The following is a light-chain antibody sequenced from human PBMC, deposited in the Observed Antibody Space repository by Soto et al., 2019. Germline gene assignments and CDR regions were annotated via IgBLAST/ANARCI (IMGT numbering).Light chain of an antibody. CDR1: QSVYSS. V-gene: IGKV3-15*01. J-gene: IGKJ5*01. CDR3: QQYNNWPPIT. Sequence: EIVMTQSPAPLSVSPGERATLFCRASQSVYSSLAGYQQRPCQAPRLLISAASTRATGIPARFSGSGSGTEFTLTISSLQSEVSGLYCCQQYNNWPPITFGQGTRLHIK. CDR2: AAS.